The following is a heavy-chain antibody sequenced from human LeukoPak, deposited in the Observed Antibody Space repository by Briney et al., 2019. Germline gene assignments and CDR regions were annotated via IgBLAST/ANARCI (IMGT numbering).Heavy chain of an antibody. J-gene: IGHJ6*04. CDR3: AKDSNPPRGADYYYYYGMDV. D-gene: IGHD3-10*01. CDR1: GFTFSSYG. V-gene: IGHV3-30*18. Sequence: GGSLRLSCAASGFTFSSYGMHWVRQAPGKGLEWVAVISYDGSNKYYADSVKGRFTISRDNSKNTLYLQMNSLRAEDTAVYYCAKDSNPPRGADYYYYYGMDVWGKGTTVTVSS. CDR2: ISYDGSNK.